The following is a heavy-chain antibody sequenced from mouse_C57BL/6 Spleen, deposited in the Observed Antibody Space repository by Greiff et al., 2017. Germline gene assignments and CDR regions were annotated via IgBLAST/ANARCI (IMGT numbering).Heavy chain of an antibody. CDR2: ISSGGDYI. V-gene: IGHV5-9-1*02. Sequence: EVQLVESGEGLVKPGGSLKLSCAASGFTFSSYAMSWVRQTPEKRLEWVAYISSGGDYIYYADTVKGRFTISRDNARNTLYLQMSSLKSEDTAMYYCTRGPLITTVVATDYAMDYWGQGTSVTVSS. CDR3: TRGPLITTVVATDYAMDY. J-gene: IGHJ4*01. CDR1: GFTFSSYA. D-gene: IGHD1-1*01.